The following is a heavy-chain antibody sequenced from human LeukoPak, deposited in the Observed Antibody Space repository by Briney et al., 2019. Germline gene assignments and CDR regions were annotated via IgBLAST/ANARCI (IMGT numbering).Heavy chain of an antibody. Sequence: GGSLRLPCTASGFTFINHVMGWVRQAPGEGLEWVSSVSDRSGRSYYADSVKGRFTISRDNSKNTLYLQMNSLRAEDTAVYYCAKHTMVRGTLGYWGQGTLVTVSS. V-gene: IGHV3-23*01. CDR1: GFTFINHV. CDR2: VSDRSGRS. D-gene: IGHD3-10*01. CDR3: AKHTMVRGTLGY. J-gene: IGHJ4*02.